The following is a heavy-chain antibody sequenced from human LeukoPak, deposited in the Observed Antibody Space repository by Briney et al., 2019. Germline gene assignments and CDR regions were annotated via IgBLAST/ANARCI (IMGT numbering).Heavy chain of an antibody. CDR3: ARVVVVVPAAGKWFDP. Sequence: SETLSLTCAVYGGSFSGYYWSWIRQPPGKGLKWIGEINHSGSTNYNPALKSRVTISVDTSKNQFSLKLSSVTAADTAVYYCARVVVVVPAAGKWFDPWGQGTLVTVSS. D-gene: IGHD2-2*01. CDR2: INHSGST. V-gene: IGHV4-34*01. CDR1: GGSFSGYY. J-gene: IGHJ5*02.